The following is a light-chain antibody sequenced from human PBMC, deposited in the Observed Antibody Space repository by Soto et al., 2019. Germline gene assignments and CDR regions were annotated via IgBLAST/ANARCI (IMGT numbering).Light chain of an antibody. CDR3: QQYDSVLGT. CDR2: DAS. CDR1: QSISHW. J-gene: IGKJ1*01. Sequence: QSPATLSASVGDSVTITCRASQSISHWLAWYQQKPGKAPKFLIYDASSLESGVPSRFSGSGSGTEFALTISSLQPDDFATYYCQQYDSVLGTFGPGTKVDIK. V-gene: IGKV1-5*01.